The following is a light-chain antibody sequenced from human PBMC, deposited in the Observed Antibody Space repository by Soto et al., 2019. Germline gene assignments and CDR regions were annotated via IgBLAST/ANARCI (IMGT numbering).Light chain of an antibody. J-gene: IGKJ1*01. Sequence: IVMTQSPATLSVSPGGRATLSCRSSQSVSSNLAWYQQKPGQAPRLLLYGASSRATGIPDRFSGSGSGTDFTLTINRLDPEDFAVYYCQQYGSSRRAWTFGQGTKVDIK. CDR2: GAS. V-gene: IGKV3-20*01. CDR3: QQYGSSRRAWT. CDR1: QSVSSN.